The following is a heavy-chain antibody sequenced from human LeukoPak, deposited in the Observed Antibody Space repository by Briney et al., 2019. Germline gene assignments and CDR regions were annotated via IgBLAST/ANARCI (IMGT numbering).Heavy chain of an antibody. V-gene: IGHV4-31*03. CDR1: GGSISSGGYY. Sequence: SQTLSLTCSVSGGSISSGGYYWNWVRQLPEKGLEWLGYISHSGYSYYTPSLKSRLTISMDTSKNQFSLKLTSVTAADTAVYYCARGAVSGWSASRFDPWGQGTLVTVSS. CDR3: ARGAVSGWSASRFDP. J-gene: IGHJ5*02. CDR2: ISHSGYS. D-gene: IGHD6-19*01.